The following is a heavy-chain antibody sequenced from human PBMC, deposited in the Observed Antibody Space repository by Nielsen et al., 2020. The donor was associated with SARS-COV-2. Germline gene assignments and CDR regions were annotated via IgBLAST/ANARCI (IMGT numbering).Heavy chain of an antibody. CDR3: ARGGTQHCSGGSCYSVTFDY. CDR1: GFTFSSYA. D-gene: IGHD2-15*01. V-gene: IGHV3-64*01. Sequence: GESLKISCAASGFTFSSYAMHWVRQAPGKGLEYVSAISSNRGSTYYANSVKGRFTISRDNSKNTLYLQMGSLRAEDMAVYYCARGGTQHCSGGSCYSVTFDYWGQGTLVTVSS. J-gene: IGHJ4*02. CDR2: ISSNRGST.